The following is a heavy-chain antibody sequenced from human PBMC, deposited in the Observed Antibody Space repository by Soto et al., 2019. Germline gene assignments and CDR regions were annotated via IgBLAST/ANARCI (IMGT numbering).Heavy chain of an antibody. CDR2: IYPGDSDT. Sequence: GESLKISCKVSGDSFTGFWIGWVRQVPGKGLEWLGSIYPGDSDTRYSPSFQGQVTISADKSISTAYLQWSSLKASDTAMYYCARLRLTTAGDYWGQGTLVTVSS. J-gene: IGHJ4*02. D-gene: IGHD4-17*01. CDR3: ARLRLTTAGDY. V-gene: IGHV5-51*01. CDR1: GDSFTGFW.